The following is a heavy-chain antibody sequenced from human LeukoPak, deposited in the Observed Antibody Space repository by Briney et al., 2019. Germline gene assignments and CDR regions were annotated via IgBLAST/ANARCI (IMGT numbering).Heavy chain of an antibody. CDR2: IKGDGSFT. J-gene: IGHJ4*02. CDR3: VRDGDVFNFDY. V-gene: IGHV3-74*01. Sequence: PGGSLRLSCVASGFTFSSRWMHWVRQAPGKGLVWVARIKGDGSFTNYADSVNGRFTISRDNAKNTLYLHMHGLRADDTALYYCVRDGDVFNFDYWGQGNLVTVSS. CDR1: GFTFSSRW. D-gene: IGHD5-24*01.